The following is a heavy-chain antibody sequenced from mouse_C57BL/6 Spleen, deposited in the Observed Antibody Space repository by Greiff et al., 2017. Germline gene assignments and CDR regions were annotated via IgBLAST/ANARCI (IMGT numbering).Heavy chain of an antibody. CDR1: GFTFSDYG. V-gene: IGHV5-17*01. Sequence: EVKLVESGGGLVKPGGSLKLSCAASGFTFSDYGMHWVRQAPEKGLEWVAYISSGSSTIYYADTVKGRFTISRDNAKNTLFLQMTSLRSEDTAMYYCARDDYYGSSPYFDYWGQGTTLTVSS. CDR2: ISSGSSTI. D-gene: IGHD1-1*01. J-gene: IGHJ2*01. CDR3: ARDDYYGSSPYFDY.